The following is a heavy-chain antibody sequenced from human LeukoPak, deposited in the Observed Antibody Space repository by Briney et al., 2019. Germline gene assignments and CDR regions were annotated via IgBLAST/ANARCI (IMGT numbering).Heavy chain of an antibody. CDR1: GFTFSSYA. Sequence: GGSLRLSCAASGFTFSSYAMSWVRQAPGKGLEWVAGITGAGSGTYYADSVKGRFTISRDNSKNTLYLQMNSLRDEDTAVYFCAKAPYGEFEWGTWFDPWGQGTLVTVSS. CDR3: AKAPYGEFEWGTWFDP. CDR2: ITGAGSGT. J-gene: IGHJ5*02. D-gene: IGHD4-17*01. V-gene: IGHV3-23*01.